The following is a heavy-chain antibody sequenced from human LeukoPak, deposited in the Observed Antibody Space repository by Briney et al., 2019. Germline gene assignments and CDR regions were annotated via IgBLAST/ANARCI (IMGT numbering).Heavy chain of an antibody. D-gene: IGHD3-10*01. V-gene: IGHV1-2*02. Sequence: ASVKVSCKASGYTFTGYYMHWVRQAPGQGLEWMGWINPNSGGTNYAQKFQGRVTMTRDTSISTAYMELSRLRSDDTAVYYCVRGPGGLWFPFDYWGQGTLVTVSS. J-gene: IGHJ4*02. CDR1: GYTFTGYY. CDR3: VRGPGGLWFPFDY. CDR2: INPNSGGT.